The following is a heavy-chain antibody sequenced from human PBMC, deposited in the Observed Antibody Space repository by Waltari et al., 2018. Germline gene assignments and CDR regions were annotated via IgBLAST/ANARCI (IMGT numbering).Heavy chain of an antibody. Sequence: QVQVVESGGGVVQPGGSLRLSCEAYGFTLNNYGMHWVRQAPGKGLEWLGFIQYDGSKNYYADSGEGRFTISRDIFKDTLYLQMSSLRAEDAAVYFCAKGGSGSDMDVWGNGTTVTISS. V-gene: IGHV3-30*02. D-gene: IGHD2-15*01. J-gene: IGHJ6*03. CDR3: AKGGSGSDMDV. CDR1: GFTLNNYG. CDR2: IQYDGSKN.